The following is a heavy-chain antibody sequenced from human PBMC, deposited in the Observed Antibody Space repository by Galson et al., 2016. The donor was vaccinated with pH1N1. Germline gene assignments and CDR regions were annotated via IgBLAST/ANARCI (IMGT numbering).Heavy chain of an antibody. V-gene: IGHV3-74*01. CDR1: GFSFSSYW. Sequence: SLRLSCAASGFSFSSYWRHWVRQAPGKGLVWVSRINTDGSDTNYADSVKGRFTISRDDAKNTIYLQMNSLRAEDTALYYCAKSSSWYGGPFDYWGQGILVTVSS. CDR3: AKSSSWYGGPFDY. CDR2: INTDGSDT. D-gene: IGHD6-13*01. J-gene: IGHJ4*02.